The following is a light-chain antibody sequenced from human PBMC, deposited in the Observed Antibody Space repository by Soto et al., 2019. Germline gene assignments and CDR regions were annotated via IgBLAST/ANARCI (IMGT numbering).Light chain of an antibody. CDR2: DAS. CDR1: RSVSSY. J-gene: IGKJ1*01. CDR3: QQRSNWPWT. Sequence: EVGWTQCPATLSLSPGERATLSCRASRSVSSYLAWYQQKPGQAPRLLIYDASNRATGIPARFSGSGSGTDFTLTISSLEPEDFAVYYCQQRSNWPWTFGQGTKVDIK. V-gene: IGKV3-11*01.